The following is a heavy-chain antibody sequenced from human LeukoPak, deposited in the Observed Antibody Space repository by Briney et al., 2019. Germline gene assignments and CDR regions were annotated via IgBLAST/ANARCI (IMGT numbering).Heavy chain of an antibody. V-gene: IGHV3-23*01. CDR2: ISGSGGST. J-gene: IGHJ5*02. CDR1: GFTFSSYA. CDR3: AKDKYSPNINNWFDP. D-gene: IGHD5-18*01. Sequence: PGGSLRLSCAASGFTFSSYAMSWVRQAPGKGLEWVSAISGSGGSTYYADSVKGRLTISRDNSKNTLYLQMNSLRAEDTAVYYCAKDKYSPNINNWFDPWGQGTLVTVSS.